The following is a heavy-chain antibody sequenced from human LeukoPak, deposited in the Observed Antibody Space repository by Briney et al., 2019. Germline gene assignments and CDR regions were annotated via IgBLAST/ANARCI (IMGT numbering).Heavy chain of an antibody. Sequence: ASVKVSCKASGYTFTGYYMYWVRQAPGQGLEWMGWINPSSGGTNYAQKFQGRVTMTRDTSISTAYMELSRLRSDDTAVYYCARANYYGDYANWGQGTLVTVSS. V-gene: IGHV1-2*02. CDR1: GYTFTGYY. J-gene: IGHJ4*02. CDR2: INPSSGGT. D-gene: IGHD4-17*01. CDR3: ARANYYGDYAN.